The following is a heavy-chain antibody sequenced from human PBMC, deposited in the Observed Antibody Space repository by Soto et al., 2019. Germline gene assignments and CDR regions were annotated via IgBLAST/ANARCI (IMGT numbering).Heavy chain of an antibody. CDR1: GGSISSSSYY. Sequence: QLQLQESGPGLVKPSETLSLTYTVSGGSISSSSYYWGWIRQPPGKGLEWIGSIYYSGSTYYNPSLKSRVTISVDTSKNQFSLKLSSVTAADTAVYYCARQNIVVPAAIGWFDPWGQGTLVTVSS. CDR3: ARQNIVVPAAIGWFDP. J-gene: IGHJ5*02. D-gene: IGHD2-2*02. CDR2: IYYSGST. V-gene: IGHV4-39*01.